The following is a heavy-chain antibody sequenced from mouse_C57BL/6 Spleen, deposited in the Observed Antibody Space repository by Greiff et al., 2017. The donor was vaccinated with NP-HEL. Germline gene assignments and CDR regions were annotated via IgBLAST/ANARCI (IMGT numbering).Heavy chain of an antibody. CDR2: IDPNGGGT. CDR3: ARGPVYNDNAWFAY. Sequence: VQLQQPGAELVKPGASVKLSCKASGYTFTSYWMHWVKQRPGQGLEWIGRIDPNGGGTKYNEKFKSKATLTVDKPSSTAYMQLSSLTSEDSAVYDCARGPVYNDNAWFAYWGQGTLVTVSA. J-gene: IGHJ3*01. CDR1: GYTFTSYW. V-gene: IGHV1-62-3*01. D-gene: IGHD2-4*01.